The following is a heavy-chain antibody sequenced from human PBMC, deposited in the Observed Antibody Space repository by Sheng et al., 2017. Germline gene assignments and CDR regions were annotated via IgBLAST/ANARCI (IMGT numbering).Heavy chain of an antibody. CDR1: GFTFSNFG. Sequence: QVKLVESGGDVVQPGRSLRLSCAGSGFTFSNFGMHWVRQAPGKGLEWVALVWWHGSNEEYADSVRGRFIVSRDNSKNILYLQMNSLTAEDTAVYYCARRGDTGGTSPDSYDVWGQGTTVTVSS. V-gene: IGHV3-33*01. D-gene: IGHD2-21*02. CDR2: VWWHGSNE. J-gene: IGHJ3*01. CDR3: ARRGDTGGTSPDSYDV.